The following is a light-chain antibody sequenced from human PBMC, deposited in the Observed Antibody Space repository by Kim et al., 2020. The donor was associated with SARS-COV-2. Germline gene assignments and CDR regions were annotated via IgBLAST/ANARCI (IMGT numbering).Light chain of an antibody. Sequence: DIQMTQSPSSLSASVGDRVTITCRASQSISSYLNWYQQKPGKAPKLLIYAASSLQSGVPSRFSGSGSGTDFTLTISSLQPEDVATYYCQKTYSTPLTFGQGTKVDIK. CDR3: QKTYSTPLT. V-gene: IGKV1-39*01. CDR1: QSISSY. J-gene: IGKJ1*01. CDR2: AAS.